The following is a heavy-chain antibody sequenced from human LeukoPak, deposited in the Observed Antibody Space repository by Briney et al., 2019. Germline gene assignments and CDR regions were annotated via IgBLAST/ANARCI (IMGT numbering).Heavy chain of an antibody. D-gene: IGHD5-18*01. V-gene: IGHV3-30*02. Sequence: GGSLRLSCAASGFTFSSYVMHWVRQAPGKGLEWVAFIRYDGSNKYYADSVKGRFTISRDNSKNTLYLQMNSLRAEDTAVYYCAKRIQSAMATGYWGQGTLVTVSS. CDR2: IRYDGSNK. CDR1: GFTFSSYV. J-gene: IGHJ4*02. CDR3: AKRIQSAMATGY.